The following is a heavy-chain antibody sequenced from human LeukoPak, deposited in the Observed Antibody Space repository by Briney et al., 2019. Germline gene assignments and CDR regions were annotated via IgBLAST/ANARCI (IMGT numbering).Heavy chain of an antibody. CDR1: GFTFSSYD. CDR3: TKVSDSSGGDY. CDR2: ISYDGSNK. Sequence: PGGSLRLSCAASGFTFSSYDMHWVRQAPGKGLEWATVISYDGSNKYYADSVKGRFTISRDNSKNALFLQMNSLRVEDTAVYYCTKVSDSSGGDYWGQGTLVTVSS. V-gene: IGHV3-30*18. D-gene: IGHD3-22*01. J-gene: IGHJ4*02.